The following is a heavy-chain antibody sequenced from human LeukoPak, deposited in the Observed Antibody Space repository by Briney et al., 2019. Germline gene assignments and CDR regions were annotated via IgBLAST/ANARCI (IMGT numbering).Heavy chain of an antibody. D-gene: IGHD2-2*01. CDR1: GGSFSGYY. V-gene: IGHV4-34*01. Sequence: SETLSLICAVYGGSFSGYYWSWIRQPPGKGLEWIGEINHSGSTNYNPSLKSRVTISVDTSKNQFSLKLSSVTAADTAVYYCAKIVVVPAANWFDPWGQGTLVTVSS. J-gene: IGHJ5*02. CDR2: INHSGST. CDR3: AKIVVVPAANWFDP.